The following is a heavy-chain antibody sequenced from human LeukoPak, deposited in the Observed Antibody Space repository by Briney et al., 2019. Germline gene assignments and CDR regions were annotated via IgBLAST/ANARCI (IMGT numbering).Heavy chain of an antibody. V-gene: IGHV3-21*01. CDR1: GFTFSSYA. Sequence: GGSLRLSCAASGFTFSSYAMSWVRQAPGKGLEWVSSISSSSSYIYYADSVKGRFTISRDNAKNSLYLQMNSLRAEDTAVYYCARFPGRNYYDSSGFDYWGQGTLVTVSS. J-gene: IGHJ4*02. CDR2: ISSSSSYI. CDR3: ARFPGRNYYDSSGFDY. D-gene: IGHD3-22*01.